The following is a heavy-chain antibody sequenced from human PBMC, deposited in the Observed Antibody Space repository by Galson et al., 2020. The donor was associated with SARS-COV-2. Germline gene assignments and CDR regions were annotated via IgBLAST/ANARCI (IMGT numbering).Heavy chain of an antibody. CDR3: ARLAIVGATGGWFDP. V-gene: IGHV4-59*08. J-gene: IGHJ5*02. CDR2: IYYSGST. CDR1: GGSISSYY. Sequence: SETLSLTCTVSGGSISSYYWSWIRQPPGKGLEWIGYIYYSGSTNYNPSLKSRVTISVDTSKNQFSLKLSSVTAADTAVYYCARLAIVGATGGWFDPWGQGTLVTVSS. D-gene: IGHD1-26*01.